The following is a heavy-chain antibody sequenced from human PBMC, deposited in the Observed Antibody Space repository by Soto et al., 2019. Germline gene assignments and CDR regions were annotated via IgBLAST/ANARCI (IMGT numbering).Heavy chain of an antibody. D-gene: IGHD6-13*01. Sequence: XGSLRLTCVASGITFGSRAMSWVRQAPGEGLEWVSTISGSGGSTYYADSVKGRFTISRDNSKNTLYLQMNSLRAEDTAVYYCAKAKAAAGIPLPDYYYGMDVWGQGTTVTVSS. CDR1: GITFGSRA. J-gene: IGHJ6*02. V-gene: IGHV3-23*01. CDR2: ISGSGGST. CDR3: AKAKAAAGIPLPDYYYGMDV.